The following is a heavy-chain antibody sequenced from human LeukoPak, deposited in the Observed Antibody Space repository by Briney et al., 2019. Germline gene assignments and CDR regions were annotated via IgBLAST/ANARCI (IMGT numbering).Heavy chain of an antibody. CDR2: IYPGDSDT. D-gene: IGHD2-15*01. CDR3: GRRFGSGGYPVNDVFVI. CDR1: GYSFTSYW. J-gene: IGHJ3*02. V-gene: IGHV5-51*01. Sequence: GESLKISCKGSGYSFTSYWIGWVRPMPGKGLEWMGIIYPGDSDTRYSPSFQGQVTISADKSIGTAYLQWSSLKASDTAMYYCGRRFGSGGYPVNDVFVIWGQGTTVTVSS.